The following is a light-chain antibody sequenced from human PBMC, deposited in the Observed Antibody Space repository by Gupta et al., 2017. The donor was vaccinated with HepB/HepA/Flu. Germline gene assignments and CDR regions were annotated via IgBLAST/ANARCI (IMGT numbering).Light chain of an antibody. CDR2: DAS. Sequence: EIVLPQSPATLSLSPGERATLSCRASQSVSSSLAWYQQKPGQAPRLLIYDASNRATGIPARFSGSGSGTDFTLTISSLEPEDFAVYYCQQRSNWPYTFGQGTKLEIK. CDR1: QSVSSS. V-gene: IGKV3-11*01. J-gene: IGKJ2*01. CDR3: QQRSNWPYT.